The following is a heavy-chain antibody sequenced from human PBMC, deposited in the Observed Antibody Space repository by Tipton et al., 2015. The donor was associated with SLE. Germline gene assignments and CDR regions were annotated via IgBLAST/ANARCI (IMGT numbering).Heavy chain of an antibody. V-gene: IGHV4-31*03. Sequence: TLSLTCTVSGGSISSGSYYWSWIRQPAGKGLEWIGYIYTSGSTYYNPSLKSRVTISVDTSKNHFSLKLSSVTAADTAVYYCARERGSGLLWPNMDVWGKGTTVTVSS. J-gene: IGHJ6*03. CDR2: IYTSGST. D-gene: IGHD3-10*01. CDR3: ARERGSGLLWPNMDV. CDR1: GGSISSGSYY.